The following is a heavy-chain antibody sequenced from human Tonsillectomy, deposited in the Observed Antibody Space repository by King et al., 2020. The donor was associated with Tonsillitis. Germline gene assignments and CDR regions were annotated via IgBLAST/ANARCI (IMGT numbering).Heavy chain of an antibody. CDR2: ISSSSSYI. Sequence: QLVQSGGGLVKPGGSLRLSCAASGFTFSSYSMNWVRQAPGKGLEWVSSISSSSSYIYYADSVKGRFTISRDNAKNSLYLQMNSLRAEDTAVYYCASDLDLLWFGELSSSYYYGMDVWGQGTTVTVSS. CDR1: GFTFSSYS. J-gene: IGHJ6*02. D-gene: IGHD3-10*01. V-gene: IGHV3-21*01. CDR3: ASDLDLLWFGELSSSYYYGMDV.